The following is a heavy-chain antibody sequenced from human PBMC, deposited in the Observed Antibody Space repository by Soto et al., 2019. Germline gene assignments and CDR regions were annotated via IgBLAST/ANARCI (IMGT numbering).Heavy chain of an antibody. CDR2: ISYDGSNM. D-gene: IGHD5-18*01. CDR3: ARTRGRQLWLRRGYYYYGLDV. J-gene: IGHJ6*02. Sequence: QVQLVESGGGVVQPGTSLRLSCAASGFTFSSYAIHWVRQAPGKGLEWLAVISYDGSNMHYADSVKGRFTISRDNSKNTLYLHMNSLTAEDTAVYYCARTRGRQLWLRRGYYYYGLDVWGQGTSVTVSS. V-gene: IGHV3-30-3*01. CDR1: GFTFSSYA.